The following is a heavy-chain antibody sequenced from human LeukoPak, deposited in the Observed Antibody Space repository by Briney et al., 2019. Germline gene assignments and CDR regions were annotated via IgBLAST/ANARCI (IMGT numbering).Heavy chain of an antibody. CDR2: VYSSGTT. CDR3: ARDPPGFAGWFDP. Sequence: PSETLSLTCIVSGGSISRYYWSWIRQPARMGLDWIGRVYSSGTTSYNPSLKSRVTLSVDPSRNQVSLRLNSVARADPAVYYCARDPPGFAGWFDPWGQGTPVTASS. D-gene: IGHD3-10*01. J-gene: IGHJ5*01. CDR1: GGSISRYY. V-gene: IGHV4-4*07.